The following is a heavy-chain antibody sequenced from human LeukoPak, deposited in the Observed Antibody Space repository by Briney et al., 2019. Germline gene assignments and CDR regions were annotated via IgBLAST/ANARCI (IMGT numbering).Heavy chain of an antibody. J-gene: IGHJ3*02. CDR2: ISSSGSTI. D-gene: IGHD6-19*01. CDR3: ARVQWLVPGAFDI. CDR1: GFTFSSYE. Sequence: PGGSLRLSCAASGFTFSSYEMNWVRQAPGKGLEWVSYISSSGSTIYYADSVKGRFTISRDNAKNTLYLQMNSLRAEDTAVYYCARVQWLVPGAFDIWGQGTMVTVSS. V-gene: IGHV3-48*03.